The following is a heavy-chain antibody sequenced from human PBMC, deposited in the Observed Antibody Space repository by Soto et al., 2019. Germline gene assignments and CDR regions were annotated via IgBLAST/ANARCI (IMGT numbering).Heavy chain of an antibody. V-gene: IGHV1-8*01. CDR1: GYTFTSYD. CDR3: ARVRVAATRYYYYYYGMDV. D-gene: IGHD2-15*01. CDR2: MNPNSGNT. J-gene: IGHJ6*02. Sequence: ASVKVSCKASGYTFTSYDINWVRQATGQGLEWMGWMNPNSGNTGYAQKFQGRVTMTRNTSISTAYMELSSLRSEDTAVYYCARVRVAATRYYYYYYGMDVWGQGTTVTAP.